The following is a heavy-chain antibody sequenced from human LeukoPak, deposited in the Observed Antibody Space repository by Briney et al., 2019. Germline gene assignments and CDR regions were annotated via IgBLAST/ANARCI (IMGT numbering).Heavy chain of an antibody. CDR1: GFTFSSYG. J-gene: IGHJ6*03. D-gene: IGHD3-10*02. V-gene: IGHV3-30*02. CDR3: AKEELRRITMWGYMDV. CDR2: IRYDGSKK. Sequence: GGSLRLSCAASGFTFSSYGMHWVRQAPGKGLEWVAFIRYDGSKKYYTDSVKGRFTISRDNSKNTLYLQMNSLSAEDTAFYYCAKEELRRITMWGYMDVWGKGTTATISS.